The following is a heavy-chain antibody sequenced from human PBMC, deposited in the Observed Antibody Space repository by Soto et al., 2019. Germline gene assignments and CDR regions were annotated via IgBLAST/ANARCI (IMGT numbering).Heavy chain of an antibody. J-gene: IGHJ4*02. D-gene: IGHD3-10*01. CDR2: INGGSGNT. V-gene: IGHV1-3*01. CDR3: ATVPPWGNSAGDYYIQHYDS. CDR1: GFTFTSYA. Sequence: ASVKVSCKSSGFTFTSYAIHWLRQAPGQRPQWMGWINGGSGNTKYSQDFQGRVTFTRDTFATTAYLELSSLRSEDTAVYSCATVPPWGNSAGDYYIQHYDSWGQGTPVTVSS.